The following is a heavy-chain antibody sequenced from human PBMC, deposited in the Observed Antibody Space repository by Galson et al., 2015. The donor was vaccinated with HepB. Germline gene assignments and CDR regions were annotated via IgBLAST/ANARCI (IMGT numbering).Heavy chain of an antibody. CDR1: GGSISSGSYY. J-gene: IGHJ3*02. CDR3: ARGGPDAFDI. V-gene: IGHV4-61*02. D-gene: IGHD2-15*01. CDR2: IYTSGST. Sequence: TLSLTCAVSGGSISSGSYYWSWIRQPAGKGLEWIGRIYTSGSTNYNPSLKSRVTISVDTSKNQFSLKLSSVTAADTAVYYCARGGPDAFDIWGQGTMVTVSS.